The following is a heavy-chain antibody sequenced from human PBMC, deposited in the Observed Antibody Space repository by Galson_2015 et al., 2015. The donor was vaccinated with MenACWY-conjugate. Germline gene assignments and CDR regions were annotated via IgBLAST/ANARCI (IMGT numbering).Heavy chain of an antibody. J-gene: IGHJ3*02. CDR2: VYYTGTT. CDR1: GGSVSSGSYY. CDR3: ARDFRGYTYGYLAFDI. D-gene: IGHD5-18*01. Sequence: SETLSLTCTVSGGSVSSGSYYWSWIRQPPGKGLEWIGYVYYTGTTNYSPSLKSRLTISIDPSKNQFSLKLTSVTSADTATYYCARDFRGYTYGYLAFDIWGQGTVVTVSS. V-gene: IGHV4-61*01.